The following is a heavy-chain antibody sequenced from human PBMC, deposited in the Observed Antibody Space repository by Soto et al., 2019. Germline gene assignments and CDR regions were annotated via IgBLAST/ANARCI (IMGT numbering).Heavy chain of an antibody. V-gene: IGHV1-3*01. CDR3: AREQYCISTSCSWYFDL. Sequence: ASVKVSCKASGYTFTSYAMHWVRQAPGQRLEWMGWINAGNGNTKYSQKFQGRVTITRDTSASTAYMELSSLRSEDTAVYYCAREQYCISTSCSWYFDLWGRGTLVTVSS. D-gene: IGHD2-2*01. CDR1: GYTFTSYA. J-gene: IGHJ2*01. CDR2: INAGNGNT.